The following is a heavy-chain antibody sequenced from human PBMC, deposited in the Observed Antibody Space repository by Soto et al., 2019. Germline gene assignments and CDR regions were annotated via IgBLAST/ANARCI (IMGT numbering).Heavy chain of an antibody. Sequence: QVQLVQSGAAVRKPGASVKVSCKASGYTFTNFHFNWVRQATGQGLEWIGWMNPYSGDTGYAQNFQGSVTMTRDTSINTAYMEMTSLTSDDTAVYYCASGSTGPVDHWGPGTPVTVSS. V-gene: IGHV1-8*02. D-gene: IGHD3-10*01. CDR1: GYTFTNFH. CDR3: ASGSTGPVDH. J-gene: IGHJ4*02. CDR2: MNPYSGDT.